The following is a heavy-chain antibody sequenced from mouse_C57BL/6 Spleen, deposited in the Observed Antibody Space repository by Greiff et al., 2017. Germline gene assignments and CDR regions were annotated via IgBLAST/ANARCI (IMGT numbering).Heavy chain of an antibody. CDR2: INPNNGGT. Sequence: EVQLQQSGPELVKPGASVKLSCKASGYTFTDYYMDWVKQSPGKSLEWIGDINPNNGGTIYNQKFKGKATLTVDKSSSTAYMELRSLTSEDTAVYYCASDYYDRDCAYGGQGTLVTVSA. CDR3: ASDYYDRDCAY. CDR1: GYTFTDYY. V-gene: IGHV1-18*01. D-gene: IGHD2-4*01. J-gene: IGHJ3*01.